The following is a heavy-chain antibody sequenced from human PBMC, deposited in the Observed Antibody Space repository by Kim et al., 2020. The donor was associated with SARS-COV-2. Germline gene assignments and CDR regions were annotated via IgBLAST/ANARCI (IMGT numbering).Heavy chain of an antibody. CDR2: INHSGST. J-gene: IGHJ4*02. V-gene: IGHV4-34*01. Sequence: SETLSLTCAVYGGSFSGYYWSWIRQPPGKGLEWIGEINHSGSTNYNPSLKSRVTISVDTSKNQFSLKLSSVTAADTAVYYCASDPGPGGVSRIDYWGQGTLVTVSS. CDR3: ASDPGPGGVSRIDY. CDR1: GGSFSGYY.